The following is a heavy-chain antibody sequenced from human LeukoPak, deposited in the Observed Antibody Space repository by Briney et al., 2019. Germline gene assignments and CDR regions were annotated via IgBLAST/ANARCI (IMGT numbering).Heavy chain of an antibody. CDR1: GFTFSSHA. J-gene: IGHJ4*02. CDR2: ISGSGGST. CDR3: AKALSYGSGPYYFDY. Sequence: GGSLRLSCAASGFTFSSHAMSWVRQAPGKGLEWVSAISGSGGSTYYADSVKGRFTISRDNSKNTLYLQMNSLRAEDTAVYYCAKALSYGSGPYYFDYWGQGTLVTVSS. V-gene: IGHV3-23*01. D-gene: IGHD3-10*01.